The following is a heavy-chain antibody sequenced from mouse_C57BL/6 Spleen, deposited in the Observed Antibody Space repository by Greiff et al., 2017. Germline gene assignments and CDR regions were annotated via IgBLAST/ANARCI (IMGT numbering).Heavy chain of an antibody. CDR3: ARHKSKYYFDY. J-gene: IGHJ2*01. CDR2: ISSGGSYT. Sequence: EVQLKESGGDLVKPGGSLKLSCAASGYTFSSYGMSWVRQTPDKRLEWVATISSGGSYTYYPDSVKGRYTISRDNAKNTPYLQMSSLKSEDTAMYYCARHKSKYYFDYWGQGATLTVSS. V-gene: IGHV5-6*01. D-gene: IGHD2-5*01. CDR1: GYTFSSYG.